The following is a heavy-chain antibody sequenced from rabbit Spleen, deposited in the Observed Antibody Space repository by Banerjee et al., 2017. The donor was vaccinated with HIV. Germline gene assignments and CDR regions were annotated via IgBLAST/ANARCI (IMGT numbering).Heavy chain of an antibody. CDR1: GFTLSSYY. CDR3: ARAPDSGYWAVALDL. CDR2: IDPVFGIT. D-gene: IGHD1-1*01. J-gene: IGHJ4*01. Sequence: QLEESAGGLVQPGGSLKLSCKASGFTLSSYYMNWVRQAPGKGLEWIGYIDPVFGITYYANWVNGRFSISRENAQNTVFLQMTSLTAADTATYFCARAPDSGYWAVALDLWGQGTLVTVS. V-gene: IGHV1S7*01.